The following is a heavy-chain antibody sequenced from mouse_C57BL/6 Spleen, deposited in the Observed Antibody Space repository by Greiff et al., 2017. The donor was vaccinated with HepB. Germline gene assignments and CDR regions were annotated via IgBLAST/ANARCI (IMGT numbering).Heavy chain of an antibody. CDR2: ISYDGSN. CDR3: ASGTTVVRGYAMDY. J-gene: IGHJ4*01. D-gene: IGHD1-1*01. Sequence: EVQLQQSGPGLVKPSQSLSLTCSVTGYSITSGYYWNWIRQFPGNKLEWMGYISYDGSNNYNPSLKNRISITRDTSKNQFFLKLNSVTTEDTATYYCASGTTVVRGYAMDYWGQGTSVTVSS. CDR1: GYSITSGYY. V-gene: IGHV3-6*01.